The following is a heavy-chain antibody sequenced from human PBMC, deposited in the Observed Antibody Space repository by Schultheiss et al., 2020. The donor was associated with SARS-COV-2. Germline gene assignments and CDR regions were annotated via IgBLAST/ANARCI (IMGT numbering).Heavy chain of an antibody. J-gene: IGHJ4*02. V-gene: IGHV4-59*10. D-gene: IGHD1-7*01. CDR2: IYTSGST. CDR1: GGSFSGYY. Sequence: SETLSLTCAVYGGSFSGYYWSWIRQPPGKGLEWIGRIYTSGSTNYNPSLKSRVTMSVDTSKNQFSLKLSSVTAADTAVYYCASAPELELRRRENWGQGTLVTVSS. CDR3: ASAPELELRRREN.